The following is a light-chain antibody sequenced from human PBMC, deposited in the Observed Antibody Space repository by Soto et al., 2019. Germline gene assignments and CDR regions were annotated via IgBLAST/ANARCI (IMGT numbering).Light chain of an antibody. Sequence: DIQMTQSPSSLSASVGDRVTITCRASQSISSYLNWYQQKPGKAPKLLIYAASSLQSGVPSRFSGSGPGTDFTLTISSLQPEDFAVYHCQQYGSSPWTFGQGTKVDIK. CDR1: QSISSY. J-gene: IGKJ1*01. CDR2: AAS. V-gene: IGKV1-39*01. CDR3: QQYGSSPWT.